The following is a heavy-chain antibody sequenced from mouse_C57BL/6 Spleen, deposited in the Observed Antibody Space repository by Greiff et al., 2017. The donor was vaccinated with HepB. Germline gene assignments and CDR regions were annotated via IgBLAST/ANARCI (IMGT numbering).Heavy chain of an antibody. CDR2: INPNNGGT. V-gene: IGHV1-26*01. J-gene: IGHJ2*01. Sequence: VQLQQSGPELVKPGASVKISCKASGYTFTDYYMNWVKQSHGKSLEWIGDINPNNGGTSYNQKFKGKATLAVDKSSSTAYMELRSLTSEDSAVYYCARFSSGYHDYWGQGTTLTVSS. D-gene: IGHD3-2*02. CDR1: GYTFTDYY. CDR3: ARFSSGYHDY.